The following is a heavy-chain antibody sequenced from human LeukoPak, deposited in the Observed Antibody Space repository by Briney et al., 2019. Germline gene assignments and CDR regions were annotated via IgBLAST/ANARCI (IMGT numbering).Heavy chain of an antibody. Sequence: LRLSCAASGFTFSDYYMSWIRQPPGKGLEWIGEINHSGSTNYNPSLKSRLTISVDTSKNQLFLKLTSVTAADTSVYYCGREVRIPLRPIDYWGQGTLVTVSS. CDR2: INHSGST. V-gene: IGHV4-34*01. CDR3: GREVRIPLRPIDY. J-gene: IGHJ4*02. CDR1: GFTFSDYY. D-gene: IGHD3-10*01.